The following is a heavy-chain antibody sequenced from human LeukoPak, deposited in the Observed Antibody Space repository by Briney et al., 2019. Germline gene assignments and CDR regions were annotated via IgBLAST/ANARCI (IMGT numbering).Heavy chain of an antibody. CDR1: GGSFSGYY. D-gene: IGHD3-22*01. Sequence: SETLSLTCAVYGGSFSGYYWSWIRQPPGKGLEWIGEINHSGSTNYNPSLKSRVTISVDTSKNQFSLKLRSVTAADTAVYYCARGGYYYDSSGCIDYWGQGTLVTVSS. CDR3: ARGGYYYDSSGCIDY. CDR2: INHSGST. V-gene: IGHV4-34*01. J-gene: IGHJ4*02.